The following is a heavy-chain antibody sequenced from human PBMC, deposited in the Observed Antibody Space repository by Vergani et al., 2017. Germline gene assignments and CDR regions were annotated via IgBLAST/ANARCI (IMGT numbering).Heavy chain of an antibody. CDR2: IQFRVNGDAT. D-gene: IGHD1-26*01. J-gene: IGHJ4*02. CDR1: GFPFSGSY. Sequence: EVQLVESGGGLLKPGESLRLSCAVSGFPFSGSYMTWVRQPPGKGLEWVSSIQFRVNGDATDYAALVKGRFTISRDGSKETLYLQMNSLKIEDTGVYYCTTYNMGASIHWGWGTLVTVSS. CDR3: TTYNMGASIH. V-gene: IGHV3-15*01.